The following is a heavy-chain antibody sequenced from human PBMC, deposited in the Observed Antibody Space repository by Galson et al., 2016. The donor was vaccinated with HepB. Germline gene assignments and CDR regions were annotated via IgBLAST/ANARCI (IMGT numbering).Heavy chain of an antibody. CDR1: GFAVSNNY. V-gene: IGHV3-53*01. J-gene: IGHJ4*02. CDR2: IYSGGTT. Sequence: SLRLSCAASGFAVSNNYMAWVRQAPGKGLEWVSSIYSGGTTYNADSVKGRFTISRDSSKNTLYLQMNSLRAEDTAVYYCATKSLVKWGQGTLVTVSS. CDR3: ATKSLVK. D-gene: IGHD2-21*01.